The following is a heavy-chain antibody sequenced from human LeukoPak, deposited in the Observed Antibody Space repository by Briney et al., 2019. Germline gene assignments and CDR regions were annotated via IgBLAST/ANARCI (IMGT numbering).Heavy chain of an antibody. CDR1: GFTFSSYA. V-gene: IGHV3-23*01. Sequence: SGASLRLSCAASGFTFSSYAMTWVRQAPGKGLEWVSAISGSGGSTYYADSVKGRFTISRDNSRNTLYLQMNSLRAEDTAVYYCAKEWGAGSDAFDIWGQGTMVTVSS. CDR3: AKEWGAGSDAFDI. CDR2: ISGSGGST. J-gene: IGHJ3*02. D-gene: IGHD1-26*01.